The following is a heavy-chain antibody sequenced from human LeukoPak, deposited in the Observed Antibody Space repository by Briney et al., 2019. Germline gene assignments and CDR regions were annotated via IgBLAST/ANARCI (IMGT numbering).Heavy chain of an antibody. J-gene: IGHJ6*03. D-gene: IGHD5-12*01. V-gene: IGHV4-59*01. CDR3: ARGRALRGPYYMDV. CDR2: IYYSGST. CDR1: GFTFSSDW. Sequence: PGGSLRLSCAASGFTFSSDWMSWVRQAPGKGPEWLGYIYYSGSTNYNPSLKSRVTISVDTSKNQFSLKLISVTAADTAVYYCARGRALRGPYYMDVWGKGTTVTVSS.